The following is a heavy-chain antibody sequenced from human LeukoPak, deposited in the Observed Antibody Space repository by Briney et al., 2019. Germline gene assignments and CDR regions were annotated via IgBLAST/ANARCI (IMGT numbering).Heavy chain of an antibody. CDR1: GFTFSSYS. D-gene: IGHD1-26*01. CDR2: ISSSSSYI. V-gene: IGHV3-21*01. CDR3: ARSREAGVAFDI. J-gene: IGHJ3*02. Sequence: GGSLRLSCAASGFTFSSYSMNWVRQAPGKGLEWVSSISSSSSYIYYADSVKGRFTISRDNAKNSLYLQMNSLRAEDTAVYYCARSREAGVAFDIWGQGTMVTVSS.